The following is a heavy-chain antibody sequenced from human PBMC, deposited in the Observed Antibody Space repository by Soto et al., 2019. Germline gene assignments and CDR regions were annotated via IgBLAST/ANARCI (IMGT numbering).Heavy chain of an antibody. D-gene: IGHD2-15*01. V-gene: IGHV4-31*03. CDR2: IYYSGST. Sequence: SETLSLTCTVSGGSISSGGYYWSWIRQHPGKGLEWIGYIYYSGSTYYNPSLKSRVTISVDTSKNQFSLKLSSVTAADTAVYYCAREDQVVVASYYYYYMDVWGKGTTVTVSS. CDR1: GGSISSGGYY. J-gene: IGHJ6*03. CDR3: AREDQVVVASYYYYYMDV.